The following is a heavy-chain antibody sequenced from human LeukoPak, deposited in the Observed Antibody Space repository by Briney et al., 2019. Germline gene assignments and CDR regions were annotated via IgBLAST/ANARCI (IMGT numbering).Heavy chain of an antibody. CDR3: ARGGGDCSSTSCYLEY. J-gene: IGHJ4*02. D-gene: IGHD2-2*01. CDR2: ISSNGGST. V-gene: IGHV3-64*01. Sequence: PGGSLRLSCTASGFTFGDYGMSWVRQAPGKGLEYVSAISSNGGSTYYANSVKGRFTISRDNSKNTLYLQMGSLRAEDMAVYYCARGGGDCSSTSCYLEYWGQGTLVTVSS. CDR1: GFTFGDYG.